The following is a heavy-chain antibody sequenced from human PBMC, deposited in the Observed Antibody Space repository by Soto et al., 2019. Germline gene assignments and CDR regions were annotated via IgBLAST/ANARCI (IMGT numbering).Heavy chain of an antibody. CDR3: ARDWRYSSGLDY. Sequence: ASVKVSCKASGFTSNTYFMHWLRQAPGQGLEWLGIISPSGDATKCAENFKGRLTVTKDTSTTTVYMELSSLRPDDTAVYYCARDWRYSSGLDYWGQGTLVTVSS. D-gene: IGHD6-19*01. CDR2: ISPSGDAT. V-gene: IGHV1-46*02. CDR1: GFTSNTYF. J-gene: IGHJ4*02.